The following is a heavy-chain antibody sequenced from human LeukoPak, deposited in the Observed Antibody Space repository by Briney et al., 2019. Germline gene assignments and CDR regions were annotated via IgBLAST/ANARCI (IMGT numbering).Heavy chain of an antibody. D-gene: IGHD3-16*01. CDR1: DDSISDYY. Sequence: PSETLSLTCTVSDDSISDYYRGWIRQPPGKGLEWIGYFHNSGASTYNPSLKSRVTISADTSKNQFSLKLNSLTTADTAVYYCTRGAGWLIDYWGQGILVTVSS. J-gene: IGHJ4*02. CDR3: TRGAGWLIDY. CDR2: FHNSGAS. V-gene: IGHV4-59*01.